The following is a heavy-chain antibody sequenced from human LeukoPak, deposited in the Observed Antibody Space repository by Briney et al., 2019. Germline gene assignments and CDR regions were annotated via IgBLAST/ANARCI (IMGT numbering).Heavy chain of an antibody. CDR1: GYIFISYW. D-gene: IGHD1-1*01. Sequence: GESLKISCKGSGYIFISYWIAWVRQMPGKGLEWMGFIYPDDSDTRYSPSFQGQVTISADKSITTAYLQWSNLKASDTAMYYCARRNGNYFDYWGQGTLVTVSS. CDR3: ARRNGNYFDY. V-gene: IGHV5-51*01. CDR2: IYPDDSDT. J-gene: IGHJ4*02.